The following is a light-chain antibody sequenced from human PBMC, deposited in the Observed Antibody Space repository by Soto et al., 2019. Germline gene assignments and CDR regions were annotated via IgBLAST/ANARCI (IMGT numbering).Light chain of an antibody. CDR1: QSVSSSY. Sequence: EIVLTQSPGTLSLSPGERATLSCRASQSVSSSYLAWYQQKPGQAPRLVISGASSRATGIPDRFSGSGSGTEVTPTISRLQPDDFSANYCQQYDSSIPWTFGQGTKLEIK. J-gene: IGKJ1*01. V-gene: IGKV3-20*01. CDR3: QQYDSSIPWT. CDR2: GAS.